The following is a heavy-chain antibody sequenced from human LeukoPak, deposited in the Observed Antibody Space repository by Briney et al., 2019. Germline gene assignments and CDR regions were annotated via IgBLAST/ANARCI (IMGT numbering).Heavy chain of an antibody. Sequence: GGSLRLSCAASGFTVSSNYMSWVRQAPGKGLEWVSVIYSGGSTYYADSVKGRFTISRDNSKNTLYLQMNSLRAEDTAVYYCTSDPRIGRYFDYWGQGTLVTVSP. CDR1: GFTVSSNY. CDR2: IYSGGST. J-gene: IGHJ4*02. CDR3: TSDPRIGRYFDY. V-gene: IGHV3-53*01. D-gene: IGHD1-26*01.